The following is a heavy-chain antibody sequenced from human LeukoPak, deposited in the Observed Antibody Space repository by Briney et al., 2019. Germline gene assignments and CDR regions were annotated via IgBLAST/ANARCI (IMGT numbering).Heavy chain of an antibody. V-gene: IGHV4-59*01. CDR2: IYYSGST. Sequence: SETLSLTCTVSGGSISSYYWSWIRQPPGKGLEWIGYIYYSGSTNYNPSLKSRVTISVDTSKNQFSLKLSSVTAADTAVYYCARVDHADWNYGMDVWGQGTTVTVSS. CDR3: ARVDHADWNYGMDV. CDR1: GGSISSYY. J-gene: IGHJ6*02. D-gene: IGHD1-1*01.